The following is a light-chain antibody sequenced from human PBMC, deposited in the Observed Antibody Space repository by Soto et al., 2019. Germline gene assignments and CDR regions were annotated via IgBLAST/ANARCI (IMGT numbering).Light chain of an antibody. CDR2: GAS. J-gene: IGKJ1*01. CDR1: QSISTT. CDR3: QRYNNWPPWT. V-gene: IGKV3-15*01. Sequence: EIVMTQSPVTLSVSPGERATLSCRASQSISTTLAWYQQRPGQAPRLLIYGASTRAAGIPARFSGSGSGTEFTLTISSLQSEDFAVYYCQRYNNWPPWTFGQGTKGDIK.